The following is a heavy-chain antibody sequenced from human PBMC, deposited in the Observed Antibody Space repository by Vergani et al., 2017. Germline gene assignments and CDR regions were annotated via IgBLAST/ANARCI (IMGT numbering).Heavy chain of an antibody. V-gene: IGHV3-30*18. CDR2: ISYDGSHK. CDR3: AKALEEYGAYYYYGLDV. CDR1: GFTFSSYG. J-gene: IGHJ6*02. Sequence: QVQLVESGGGVVQPGRSLRLSCAASGFTFSSYGMHWVRQAPGKGLEWVAVISYDGSHKYYADSVKGRFTISRDNSKITLYLQMNSLRAEDTAVYYCAKALEEYGAYYYYGLDVWGQGTTVTVSS. D-gene: IGHD2/OR15-2a*01.